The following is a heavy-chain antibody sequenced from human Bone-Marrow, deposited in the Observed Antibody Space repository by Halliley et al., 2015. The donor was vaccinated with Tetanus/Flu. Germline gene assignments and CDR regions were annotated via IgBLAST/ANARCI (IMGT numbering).Heavy chain of an antibody. CDR2: VYYDGDT. CDR1: GSTISSSNYH. D-gene: IGHD5-18*01. Sequence: TLSLTCNVSGSTISSSNYHWGWIRQSPGKGLEWIGSVYYDGDTYYNPSLKSRVAISVGTSTNRFSLRLTSVTAADAAVFYCVRHWGSYSYGDILGPFVDWGLGIHVIVS. CDR3: VRHWGSYSYGDILGPFVD. J-gene: IGHJ4*02. V-gene: IGHV4-39*01.